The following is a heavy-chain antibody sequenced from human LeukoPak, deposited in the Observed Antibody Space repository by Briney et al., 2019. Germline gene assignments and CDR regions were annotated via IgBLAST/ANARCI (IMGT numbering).Heavy chain of an antibody. CDR1: GYSISSGYY. D-gene: IGHD3-22*01. J-gene: IGHJ3*02. CDR2: IYHSGST. Sequence: SETLSLTCTVSGYSISSGYYWGWIRQPPGKGLEWIGSIYHSGSTYYNPSLKSRVTISVDKSKNQFSLKLSSVTAADTAVYYCARGTAVVVITTPIWRIDAFDIWGQGTMVTVSS. CDR3: ARGTAVVVITTPIWRIDAFDI. V-gene: IGHV4-38-2*02.